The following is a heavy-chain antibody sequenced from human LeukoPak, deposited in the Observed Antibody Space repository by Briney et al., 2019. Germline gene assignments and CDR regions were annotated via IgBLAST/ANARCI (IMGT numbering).Heavy chain of an antibody. J-gene: IGHJ4*02. V-gene: IGHV3-7*01. CDR2: ISGDGSER. Sequence: GGSLRLSCAASGFTFSSYSMNWVRQAPGKGLEWVAGISGDGSERDYVDSVRGRFTISRDNAKNSLYLQMNSLRVEDTAVYYCARDRTGDFDYWGQGTLVSVSS. CDR3: ARDRTGDFDY. CDR1: GFTFSSYS.